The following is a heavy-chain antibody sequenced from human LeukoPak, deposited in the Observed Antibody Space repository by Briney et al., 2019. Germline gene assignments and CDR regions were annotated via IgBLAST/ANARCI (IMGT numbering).Heavy chain of an antibody. D-gene: IGHD3-22*01. CDR1: GFTFSSYA. J-gene: IGHJ4*02. Sequence: GRSLRLSCAASGFTFSSYAMHWIRQAPGKGLEWVSYISSSSSYTNYADSVKGRFTISRDNAKNSLYLQMNSLRAEDTAVYYCARDSPTYYYDSSGYWADYWGQGTLVTVSS. CDR3: ARDSPTYYYDSSGYWADY. V-gene: IGHV3-11*05. CDR2: ISSSSSYT.